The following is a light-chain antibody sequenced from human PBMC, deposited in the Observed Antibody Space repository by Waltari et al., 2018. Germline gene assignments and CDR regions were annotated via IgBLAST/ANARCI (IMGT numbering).Light chain of an antibody. CDR1: ESVSRA. V-gene: IGKV3-20*01. J-gene: IGKJ1*01. Sequence: EIALKQSPGTLSLSVGERATVSCRASESVSRALAWYQQKPGQAPRLLIYGASTRATGIPDRFSGSGSGTDFSLTISRLEPDDFAVYYCQHYLRLPVTFGQGTTVEI. CDR2: GAS. CDR3: QHYLRLPVT.